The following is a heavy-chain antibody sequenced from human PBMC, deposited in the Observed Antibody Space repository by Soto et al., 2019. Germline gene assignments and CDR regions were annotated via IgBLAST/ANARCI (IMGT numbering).Heavy chain of an antibody. CDR1: GFTFSNYA. CDR2: ISGSGSST. V-gene: IGHV3-23*01. D-gene: IGHD6-19*01. J-gene: IGHJ4*02. CDR3: AKDSFRAVASYYFDY. Sequence: PGGSLRLSCAASGFTFSNYAMSWVRQAPGKGLEWVSAISGSGSSTYYADSVKGRFTISRGNSKNTLYLQMNSLRAEDTAVYYCAKDSFRAVASYYFDYWGQGTLVTVSS.